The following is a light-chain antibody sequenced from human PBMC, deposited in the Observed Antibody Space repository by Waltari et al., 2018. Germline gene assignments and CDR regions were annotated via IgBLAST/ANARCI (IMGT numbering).Light chain of an antibody. Sequence: DIQMTQSPSTLSASVGDRVTITCRASQSISSWLAWYQQKPGKAPKLLMYKASSLESGVPSMVSGRGSGTEFTLTISSRQPDDLSTYYCKEYISYSGTFGQGTKVEIK. CDR2: KAS. V-gene: IGKV1-5*03. CDR1: QSISSW. J-gene: IGKJ1*01. CDR3: KEYISYSGT.